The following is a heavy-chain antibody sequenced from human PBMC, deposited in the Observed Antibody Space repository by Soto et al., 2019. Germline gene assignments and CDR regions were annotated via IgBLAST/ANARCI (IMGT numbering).Heavy chain of an antibody. CDR2: LSWDSGRL. J-gene: IGHJ6*02. CDR1: GFTFDDYA. Sequence: EVQLVESGGGLVQPGRSLRLSCAAYGFTFDDYAMHWVRQAPGKGLEWVSGLSWDSGRLGYADSVKGRFTISRDNAKNSLLLQMNSLRTDDTAFYYCAKDNGDYGKYGLDVWGQGNTVTVSS. CDR3: AKDNGDYGKYGLDV. V-gene: IGHV3-9*01. D-gene: IGHD4-17*01.